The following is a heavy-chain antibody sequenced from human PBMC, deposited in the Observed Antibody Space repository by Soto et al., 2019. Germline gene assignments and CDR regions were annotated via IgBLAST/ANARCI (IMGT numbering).Heavy chain of an antibody. D-gene: IGHD6-25*01. J-gene: IGHJ3*02. CDR2: IYPGDSDT. Sequence: GESLKISCKGSGYSFTSYWIGWVRQMPGKGLEWMGIIYPGDSDTRYSPSFQGQVTISADKSISTAYLQWSSLKASDTAMYYCARLTASWTPEGHAFDIWGQGTMVTVSS. CDR3: ARLTASWTPEGHAFDI. CDR1: GYSFTSYW. V-gene: IGHV5-51*01.